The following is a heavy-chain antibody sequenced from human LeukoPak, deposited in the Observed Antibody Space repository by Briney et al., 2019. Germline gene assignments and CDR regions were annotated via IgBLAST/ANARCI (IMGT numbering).Heavy chain of an antibody. CDR1: GFTFSSYW. J-gene: IGHJ4*02. Sequence: GGSLRLSCAASGFTFSSYWMSWVRQAPGEGLECVAYIKQDGSEKYYVDSVKGRITISRDNAKNSLYLQMNSLRAEDTAVYYCARDGSYYYDSSGYYLNDYWGQGTLVTVSS. D-gene: IGHD3-22*01. V-gene: IGHV3-7*01. CDR3: ARDGSYYYDSSGYYLNDY. CDR2: IKQDGSEK.